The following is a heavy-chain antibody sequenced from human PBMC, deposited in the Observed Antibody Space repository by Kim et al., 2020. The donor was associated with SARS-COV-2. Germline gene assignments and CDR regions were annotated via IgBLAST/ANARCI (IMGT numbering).Heavy chain of an antibody. V-gene: IGHV4-31*03. CDR3: ARDYGSGLLAYGMDV. Sequence: SETLSLTCTVSGGSISSGTYYWSWIRQHPGKGLEWIGYIDYSGSTYYNPSLKSRVTISVDTSKNQFSLKLSSVTAADTAVYYCARDYGSGLLAYGMDVWGQGTTVTVSS. CDR2: IDYSGST. J-gene: IGHJ6*02. D-gene: IGHD3-10*01. CDR1: GGSISSGTYY.